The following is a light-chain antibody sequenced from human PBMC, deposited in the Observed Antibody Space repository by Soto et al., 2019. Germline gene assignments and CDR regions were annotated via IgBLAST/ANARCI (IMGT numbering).Light chain of an antibody. J-gene: IGKJ1*01. V-gene: IGKV4-1*01. CDR3: QKYYRPWT. Sequence: DIVMTQSPDSLAVSLGERATINCKSSQSVLYSSNNKNYLAWYQQKPGQPPKLLIYWASTRDSVVPDRFSGRGSVTDFTLTIISLEFEEVAVYYCQKYYRPWTFGQGTKVEIK. CDR2: WAS. CDR1: QSVLYSSNNKNY.